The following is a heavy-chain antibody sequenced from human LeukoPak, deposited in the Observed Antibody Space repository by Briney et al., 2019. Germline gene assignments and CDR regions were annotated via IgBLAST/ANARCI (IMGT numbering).Heavy chain of an antibody. D-gene: IGHD1-26*01. CDR3: ARDRGIVGAITIDY. Sequence: ASVKVSCKASGGTFSSYAISWVRQAPGQGLEWMGGINPIFGTANYAQKFQGRVTITADESTSTAYMELSSLRSEDTAVYYCARDRGIVGAITIDYWGQGTLVTVSS. CDR1: GGTFSSYA. J-gene: IGHJ4*02. CDR2: INPIFGTA. V-gene: IGHV1-69*13.